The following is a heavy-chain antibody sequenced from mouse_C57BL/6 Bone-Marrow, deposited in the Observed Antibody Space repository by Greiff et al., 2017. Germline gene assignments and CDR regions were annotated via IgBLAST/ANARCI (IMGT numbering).Heavy chain of an antibody. V-gene: IGHV5-4*01. Sequence: EVQRVESGGGLVKPGGSLKLSCAASGFTFSSYAMSWVRQTPEKRLEWVATISDGGSYTYYPDNVKGRFTISRDNAKNNLYLQMSHLKSEDTAMYYCERDWLLPLDYWGKGTTLTVSS. CDR2: ISDGGSYT. CDR3: ERDWLLPLDY. CDR1: GFTFSSYA. D-gene: IGHD2-3*01. J-gene: IGHJ2*01.